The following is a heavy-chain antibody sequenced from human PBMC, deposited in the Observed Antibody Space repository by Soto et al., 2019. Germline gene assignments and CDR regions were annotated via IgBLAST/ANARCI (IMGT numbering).Heavy chain of an antibody. V-gene: IGHV1-3*01. Sequence: QVQLVQSGAEVKKPGASVKVSCKASGYTFTSYAMHWVRPAPGQRLEWMGWINAGNGNTKYSQKFQGRVTSTRDTSAGTAYIELSSLRSEDTAVYYCARARLIRYFDCFGYWGQGTLVTVSS. CDR2: INAGNGNT. D-gene: IGHD3-9*01. CDR3: ARARLIRYFDCFGY. CDR1: GYTFTSYA. J-gene: IGHJ4*02.